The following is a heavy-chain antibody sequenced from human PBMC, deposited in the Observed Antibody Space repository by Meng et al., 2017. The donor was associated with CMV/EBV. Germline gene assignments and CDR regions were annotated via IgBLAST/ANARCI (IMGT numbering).Heavy chain of an antibody. CDR2: INHSGST. CDR3: ARETRRYSSGWYAPLLDY. D-gene: IGHD6-19*01. Sequence: VHQQKGAPELWKLPQPPPLTCSAYGGSFSGYAWGWIRQPPGKGLEWIGEINHSGSTNYNPSLKSRVTISVDTSKNKFSLKLSPVTATDPAVYYCARETRRYSSGWYAPLLDYWGQGTLVTVSS. CDR1: GGSFSGYA. J-gene: IGHJ4*02. V-gene: IGHV4-34*01.